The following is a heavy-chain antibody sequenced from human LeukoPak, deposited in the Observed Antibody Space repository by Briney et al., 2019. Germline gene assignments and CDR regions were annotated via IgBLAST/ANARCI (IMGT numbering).Heavy chain of an antibody. Sequence: GGSLRLSCAASGFTFSSYSMNWVRQAPGKGLEWVSSISSSSSYIYYADSVKGRFTISRDNAKNSLYLQMNSLRAEDTAVYYCARDAGIGLLWFGELGLFDPWGQGTLVTVSS. CDR1: GFTFSSYS. V-gene: IGHV3-21*01. J-gene: IGHJ5*02. D-gene: IGHD3-10*01. CDR3: ARDAGIGLLWFGELGLFDP. CDR2: ISSSSSYI.